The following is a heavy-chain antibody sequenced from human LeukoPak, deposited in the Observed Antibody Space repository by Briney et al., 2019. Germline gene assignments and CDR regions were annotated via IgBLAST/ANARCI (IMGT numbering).Heavy chain of an antibody. CDR3: ARVRRAYCSSTSCYNYYYYYYMDV. D-gene: IGHD2-2*02. V-gene: IGHV3-7*03. J-gene: IGHJ6*03. CDR2: IKQDGSEK. Sequence: GGSLRLSCAASGFTFSSYWMSWVRQAPGKGLEWVANIKQDGSEKYYVDSVKGRFTISRDNSKNTLYLQMNSLRAEDTAVYYCARVRRAYCSSTSCYNYYYYYYMDVRGKGTTVTISS. CDR1: GFTFSSYW.